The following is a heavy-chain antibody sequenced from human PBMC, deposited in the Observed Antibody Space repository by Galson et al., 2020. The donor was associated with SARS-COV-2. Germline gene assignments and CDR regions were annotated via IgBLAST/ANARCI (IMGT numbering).Heavy chain of an antibody. CDR1: GYSFTTYW. CDR2: IYPGDSDT. V-gene: IGHV5-51*01. Sequence: GESLKISCKGSGYSFTTYWIGWVRQMPGKGLEWMGIIYPGDSDTRYSPSFQGQVTISADKSISTAYLQWSSLKASDTAMYYCAREAPLGGLRLGELSFPLDYWGQGTLVTVSS. D-gene: IGHD3-16*02. CDR3: AREAPLGGLRLGELSFPLDY. J-gene: IGHJ4*02.